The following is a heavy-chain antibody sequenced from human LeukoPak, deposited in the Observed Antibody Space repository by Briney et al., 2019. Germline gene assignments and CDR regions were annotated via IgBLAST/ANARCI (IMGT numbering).Heavy chain of an antibody. CDR2: ISFAGTDK. D-gene: IGHD2-15*01. V-gene: IGHV3-30*18. CDR1: GFTFRYYG. CDR3: AKSAVGYCSGGSCYGNDY. J-gene: IGHJ4*02. Sequence: GGSLRLSCAASGFTFRYYGMHWVRQAPGKGLEWVAVISFAGTDKYYADSVKGRFTISRDNSKTTLYVQMNSLRAEDTAVYYCAKSAVGYCSGGSCYGNDYWGQGTLVTVSS.